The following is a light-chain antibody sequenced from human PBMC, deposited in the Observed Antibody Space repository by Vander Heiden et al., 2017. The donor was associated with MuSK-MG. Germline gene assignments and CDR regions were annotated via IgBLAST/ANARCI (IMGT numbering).Light chain of an antibody. CDR2: WAS. J-gene: IGKJ3*01. CDR3: QQSYHIPLA. CDR1: QTVLSNSNKKNY. V-gene: IGKV4-1*01. Sequence: DSVITVSPDSLRGVLGERATTNCRSSQTVLSNSNKKNYLAWYQQKPGQPPKLLIYWASTRESGVPDRFSGSGSATDFTLTISSLQAEDVAVYYCQQSYHIPLAFGRGTKVEI.